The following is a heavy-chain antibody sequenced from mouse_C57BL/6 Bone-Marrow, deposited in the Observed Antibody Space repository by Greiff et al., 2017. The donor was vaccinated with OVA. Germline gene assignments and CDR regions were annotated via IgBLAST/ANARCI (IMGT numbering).Heavy chain of an antibody. D-gene: IGHD4-1*01. J-gene: IGHJ2*01. CDR1: GFTFSDYG. Sequence: EVKLMESGGGLVKPGGSLKLSCAASGFTFSDYGMHWVRQAPEKGLEWVAYISSGSSTIYYADTVKGRFTISRDNAKNTLFLQMTSLRSEDTAMYYCARLYNWDGDYWGQGTTLSVSS. V-gene: IGHV5-17*01. CDR2: ISSGSSTI. CDR3: ARLYNWDGDY.